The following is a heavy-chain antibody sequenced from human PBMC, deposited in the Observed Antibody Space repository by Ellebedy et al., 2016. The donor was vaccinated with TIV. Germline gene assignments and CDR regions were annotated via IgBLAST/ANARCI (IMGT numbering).Heavy chain of an antibody. D-gene: IGHD2-8*02. J-gene: IGHJ4*02. CDR2: ISFDGTTK. CDR3: AKGCRTGGNCLLIDY. V-gene: IGHV3-30*18. CDR1: GFIFSSNG. Sequence: PGGSLRLSCAASGFIFSSNGMHWVRQAPGKGPEWVAVISFDGTTKHYVDSVKGRFTISRDNSKNTLFLQMNSLTAEDTAIYYCAKGCRTGGNCLLIDYWGLGTLVTVSS.